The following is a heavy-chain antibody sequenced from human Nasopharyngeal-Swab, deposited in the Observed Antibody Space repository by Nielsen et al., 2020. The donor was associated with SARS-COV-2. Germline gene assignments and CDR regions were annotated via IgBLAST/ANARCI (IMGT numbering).Heavy chain of an antibody. CDR3: AKKGQWFGESWTFDY. CDR2: ISGSGGRT. D-gene: IGHD3-10*01. Sequence: LSLTCAASGFTFSSYAMSWVRQAPGKGLEWVSTISGSGGRTYYADSVKGRFTISRDNSKNTLYLQMNSLRAEDTAVYYCAKKGQWFGESWTFDYWGQGTLVTVSS. V-gene: IGHV3-23*01. CDR1: GFTFSSYA. J-gene: IGHJ4*02.